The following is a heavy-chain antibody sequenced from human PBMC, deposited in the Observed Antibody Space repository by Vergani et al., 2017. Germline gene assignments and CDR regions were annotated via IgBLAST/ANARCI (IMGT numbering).Heavy chain of an antibody. CDR2: IIPIFGTA. CDR1: GGTFSSYA. D-gene: IGHD3-3*01. V-gene: IGHV1-69*12. CDR3: ARRDYDFWSGYSANWFEP. Sequence: QVQLVQSGAEVKKPGSSVKVSCKASGGTFSSYAISWVRQAPGQGLEWMGGIIPIFGTANYAQKFQGRVTITADESTSTAYMELSSLRSEDTAVYYCARRDYDFWSGYSANWFEPWGQGTLVTVSS. J-gene: IGHJ5*02.